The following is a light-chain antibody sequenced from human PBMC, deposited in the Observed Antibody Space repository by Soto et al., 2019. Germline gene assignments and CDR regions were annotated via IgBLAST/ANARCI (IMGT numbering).Light chain of an antibody. CDR3: QQRYNWPPIT. J-gene: IGKJ5*01. V-gene: IGKV3-11*01. Sequence: EIVLTQSPATLSLSPGERATLSCRASQSVSSNLAWYHQKPGQAPRLLIYDASNRATGVPARFSGSGFGTDFTLTISSLGPEDLAVYYCQQRYNWPPITFGQGTRLEIK. CDR2: DAS. CDR1: QSVSSN.